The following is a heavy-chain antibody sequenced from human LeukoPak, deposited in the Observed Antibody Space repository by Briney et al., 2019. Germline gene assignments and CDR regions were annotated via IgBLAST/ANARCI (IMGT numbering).Heavy chain of an antibody. J-gene: IGHJ6*03. CDR2: MNPNSGNT. D-gene: IGHD6-13*01. CDR1: GYTFTSYD. V-gene: IGHV1-8*01. CDR3: ARESSSWLYYYYYYMDV. Sequence: ASVKVSCKASGYTFTSYDINWVREATGQGLEWMGWMNPNSGNTGYAQKFQGRVTMTRNTSISTAYMELSGLRSEDTAVYYCARESSSWLYYYYYYMDVWGKGTTVTVSS.